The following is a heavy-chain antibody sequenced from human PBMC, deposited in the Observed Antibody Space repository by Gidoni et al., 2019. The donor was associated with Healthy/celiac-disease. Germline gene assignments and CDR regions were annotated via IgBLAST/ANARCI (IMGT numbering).Heavy chain of an antibody. V-gene: IGHV3-30-3*01. J-gene: IGHJ4*02. D-gene: IGHD6-19*01. Sequence: QVQLVASGGGVVQPGRSLGLSCAASGFTFSSYAMHWVRQAPGKGLEWVAVISYDGSNKYYADSVKGRFTISRDNSKNTLYLQMNSLRAEDTAVYYCARDSEPRGWFRSIFDYWGQGTLVTVSS. CDR1: GFTFSSYA. CDR2: ISYDGSNK. CDR3: ARDSEPRGWFRSIFDY.